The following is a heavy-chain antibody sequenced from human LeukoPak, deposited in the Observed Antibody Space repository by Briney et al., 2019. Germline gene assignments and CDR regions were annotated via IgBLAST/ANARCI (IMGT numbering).Heavy chain of an antibody. Sequence: PSETLSLTCTVSGYSINSGFYWGWIRQPPGKGLEWIGSIYYSGSTYYNPSLKSRVIISVDTSKNQFSLKMSSVTAADTAVYYCARTGYSSSYYKFRFGYWGQGTLVTVSS. J-gene: IGHJ4*02. D-gene: IGHD6-13*01. CDR3: ARTGYSSSYYKFRFGY. V-gene: IGHV4-38-2*02. CDR2: IYYSGST. CDR1: GYSINSGFY.